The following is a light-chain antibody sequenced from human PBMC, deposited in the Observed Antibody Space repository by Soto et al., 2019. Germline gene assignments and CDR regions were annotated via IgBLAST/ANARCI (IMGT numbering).Light chain of an antibody. J-gene: IGLJ1*01. V-gene: IGLV2-14*01. CDR2: DVS. Sequence: QSALTQPASVSGSPGQSITISCTGTSSDVGGYNYVSWYQQHPGKAPKLMIYDVSNRPSGVSNRFSGSKSGNTASLTISGLQAEDEADYSCSSYTSSSTLPWVFGTGTKVTVL. CDR1: SSDVGGYNY. CDR3: SSYTSSSTLPWV.